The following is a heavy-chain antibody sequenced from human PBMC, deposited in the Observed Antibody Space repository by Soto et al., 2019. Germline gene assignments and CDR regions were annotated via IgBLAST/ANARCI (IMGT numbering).Heavy chain of an antibody. V-gene: IGHV3-23*01. CDR2: ISASGDST. CDR3: AKVGSSLRFQHGMDV. D-gene: IGHD3-3*01. CDR1: GFTFSSYA. J-gene: IGHJ6*02. Sequence: EVQLLESGGGLVQPGGSLRLSCVASGFTFSSYAMNWVRQAPGKGLEWVSAISASGDSTYSADSVRGRLTISRDNSQNTLYLQMNSLRAEDTAVYYCAKVGSSLRFQHGMDVWGQGTTVTVSS.